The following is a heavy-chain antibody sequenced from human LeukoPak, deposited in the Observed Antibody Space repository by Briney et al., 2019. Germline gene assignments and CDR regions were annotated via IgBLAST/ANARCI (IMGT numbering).Heavy chain of an antibody. CDR2: IYSGGST. CDR3: ARDLILGL. V-gene: IGHV3-53*01. J-gene: IGHJ4*02. Sequence: GGSLRLSCAASGFTFSSYWMHWVRQAPGKGLEWVSVIYSGGSTYYADSVKGRFTISRDNSKNTLYLQMNSLRAEDTAVYYCARDLILGLWGQGTLVTVSS. CDR1: GFTFSSYW.